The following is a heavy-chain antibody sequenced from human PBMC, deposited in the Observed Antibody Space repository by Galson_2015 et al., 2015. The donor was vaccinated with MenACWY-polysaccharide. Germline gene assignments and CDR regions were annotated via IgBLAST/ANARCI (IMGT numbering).Heavy chain of an antibody. Sequence: LRLSCAASGIRFSGSGMHWVRQAPGKELEWVAVIQYDGTNKVYADSVKGRFTISRDNSKNTLYLEMNSLRAEDTALYYCAREGSRIVFHAFDVWGQGTMVIVSS. J-gene: IGHJ3*01. D-gene: IGHD3-10*02. V-gene: IGHV3-33*01. CDR2: IQYDGTNK. CDR1: GIRFSGSG. CDR3: AREGSRIVFHAFDV.